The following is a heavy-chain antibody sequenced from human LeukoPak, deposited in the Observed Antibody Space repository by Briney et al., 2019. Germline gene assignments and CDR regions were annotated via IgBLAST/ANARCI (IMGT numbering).Heavy chain of an antibody. J-gene: IGHJ3*02. CDR3: AINRGGDDAFDI. Sequence: SETLSLTCAVYGGSFSGYYWSWIRQPPGKGLEWIGEINHSGSTNYNPSLKSRVTISVDTSKNQFSLKLSSVTAADTAVYYCAINRGGDDAFDIWGQGTMVTVSS. D-gene: IGHD2-21*02. CDR2: INHSGST. CDR1: GGSFSGYY. V-gene: IGHV4-34*01.